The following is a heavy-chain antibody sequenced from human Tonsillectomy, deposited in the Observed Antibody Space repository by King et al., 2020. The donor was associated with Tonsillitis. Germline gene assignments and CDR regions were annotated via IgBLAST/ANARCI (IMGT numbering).Heavy chain of an antibody. CDR3: ARGQTGGYDLFSWGAFDI. Sequence: QLQESGPGLVKPSETLSLTCTVSGGSISSYYWSWIRQPPGKGLEWIGYIYYSGSTNYNPTLKSRVTISVDTSKNQFSLNLSSVTAADTAVYYCARGQTGGYDLFSWGAFDIWGQGTMVTVSS. CDR1: GGSISSYY. CDR2: IYYSGST. J-gene: IGHJ3*02. D-gene: IGHD5-12*01. V-gene: IGHV4-59*01.